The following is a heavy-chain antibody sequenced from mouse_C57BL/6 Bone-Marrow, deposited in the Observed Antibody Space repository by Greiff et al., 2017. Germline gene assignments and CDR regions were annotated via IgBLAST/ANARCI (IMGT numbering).Heavy chain of an antibody. CDR1: GYTFTSYT. CDR2: INPSSGYT. J-gene: IGHJ3*01. D-gene: IGHD1-1*01. CDR3: ANYYGSSPFAW. Sequence: VQLQQSGAELARPGASVKMSCKASGYTFTSYTMHWVKQRPGQGLEWIGYINPSSGYTKYNQKFKDKATLTADKSSSTAYMQLSSLTSEDSAVYYCANYYGSSPFAWWGQGTLVTVSA. V-gene: IGHV1-4*01.